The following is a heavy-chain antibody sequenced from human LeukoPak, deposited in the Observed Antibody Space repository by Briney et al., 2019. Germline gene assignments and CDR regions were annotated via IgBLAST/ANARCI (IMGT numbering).Heavy chain of an antibody. CDR1: GGSISSGDYY. CDR3: ARVYYDILTGPYYFDY. CDR2: IYYSGST. V-gene: IGHV4-30-4*01. J-gene: IGHJ4*02. Sequence: PQTLSLTCTVSGGSISSGDYYWSWIRQPPGKGLEWIGYIYYSGSTYYNPSLKSRVTISVDTSKNQFSLKLSSVTAADTAVYYCARVYYDILTGPYYFDYWGQGTLVTVSS. D-gene: IGHD3-9*01.